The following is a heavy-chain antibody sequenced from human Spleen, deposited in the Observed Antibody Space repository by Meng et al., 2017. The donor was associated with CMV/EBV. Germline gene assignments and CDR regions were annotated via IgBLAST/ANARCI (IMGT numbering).Heavy chain of an antibody. V-gene: IGHV1-18*01. CDR3: ARAGWEIRGHDAFDM. CDR2: ISTYNGNT. J-gene: IGHJ3*02. D-gene: IGHD1-26*01. CDR1: GYTFASYG. Sequence: ASVKVSCKASGYTFASYGISWVRQAPGQGLEWMGWISTYNGNTNYAQKVQGRVTMTTDTSTSTAYTELRSLRSDDTAVYYCARAGWEIRGHDAFDMWGQGTLVTVSS.